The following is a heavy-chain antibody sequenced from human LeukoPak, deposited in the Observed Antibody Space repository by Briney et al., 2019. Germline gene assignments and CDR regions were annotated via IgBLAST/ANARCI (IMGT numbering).Heavy chain of an antibody. CDR1: GFTLVDYG. Sequence: GGSLRLSCTASGFTLVDYGVGWVRQAPGRGLQWVGFIRGKAYGGTTEYAASVKGRFSISRDDSNTIAHLHMNSLKTEDTAVYYCVRDKDWSYDYWGQGTLVTVSS. CDR2: IRGKAYGGTT. V-gene: IGHV3-49*04. J-gene: IGHJ4*02. CDR3: VRDKDWSYDY. D-gene: IGHD3-9*01.